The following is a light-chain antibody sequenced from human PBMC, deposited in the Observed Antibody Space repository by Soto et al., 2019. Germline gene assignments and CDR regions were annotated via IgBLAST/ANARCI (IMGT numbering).Light chain of an antibody. CDR2: DES. CDR1: QSVSSY. Sequence: IALSQSPGNLSLSPGERATLSCRPSQSVSSYLAWYQQKPGQAPRLLLYDESNTATGIPARFSGSGSATDLSLTISSLEPEDFAAYYCQQRYNCSLTFGQGTKVDIK. V-gene: IGKV3-11*01. CDR3: QQRYNCSLT. J-gene: IGKJ1*01.